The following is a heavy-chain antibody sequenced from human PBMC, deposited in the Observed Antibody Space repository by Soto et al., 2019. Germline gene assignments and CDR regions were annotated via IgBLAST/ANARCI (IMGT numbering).Heavy chain of an antibody. D-gene: IGHD6-6*01. Sequence: GGSLRLSCAASGFTFSSYWMSWVRQAPGKGLEWVANINQHGSEKYYVDSVKGRFTISRDNAKNSLYLQMNSLRAEDTAVYYCATSSSSETIFDYWGQGTLVTVSS. CDR2: INQHGSEK. J-gene: IGHJ4*02. V-gene: IGHV3-7*01. CDR3: ATSSSSETIFDY. CDR1: GFTFSSYW.